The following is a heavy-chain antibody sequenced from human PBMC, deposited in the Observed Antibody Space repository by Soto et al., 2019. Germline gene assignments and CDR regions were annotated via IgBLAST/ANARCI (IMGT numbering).Heavy chain of an antibody. D-gene: IGHD2-21*01. Sequence: QVKLQESGRGLVKPSETLSLSCTVSGGSLGDVYWTWIRQPPGKEMEWIGYISTTGVTNYSPSLKSRVTMSTDTSKNHFSLNLSSVTAADTAIYFCARHGGDVVMVRDWGQGIQVTVSS. CDR2: ISTTGVT. CDR3: ARHGGDVVMVRD. J-gene: IGHJ4*02. CDR1: GGSLGDVY. V-gene: IGHV4-59*08.